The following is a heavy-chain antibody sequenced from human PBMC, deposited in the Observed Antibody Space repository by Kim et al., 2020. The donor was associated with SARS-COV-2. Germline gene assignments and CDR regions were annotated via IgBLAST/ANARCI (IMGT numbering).Heavy chain of an antibody. D-gene: IGHD3-10*01. CDR1: GFTFSSYS. J-gene: IGHJ4*02. V-gene: IGHV3-21*01. CDR2: ISSSSSYI. CDR3: ARDGPDYGYGSGSTPDY. Sequence: GGSLRLSCAASGFTFSSYSMNWVRQAPGKGLEWVSSISSSSSYIYYADSVKGRFTISRDNAKNSLYLQMNSLRAEDTAVYYCARDGPDYGYGSGSTPDYWGQGTLVTVSS.